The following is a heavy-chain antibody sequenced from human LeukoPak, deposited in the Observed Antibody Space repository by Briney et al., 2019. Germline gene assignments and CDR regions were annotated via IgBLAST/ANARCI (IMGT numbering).Heavy chain of an antibody. CDR1: GFTFDDYA. D-gene: IGHD6-19*01. CDR3: AKDISSRSSGWYYRGDV. V-gene: IGHV3-43D*03. CDR2: ISWDGGST. J-gene: IGHJ6*04. Sequence: GGSLRLSCAASGFTFDDYAMDWVRQAPGKGLEWVSLISWDGGSTYYADSVKGRFTISRDNGKNSLYLQMNSLRAEDTALYYCAKDISSRSSGWYYRGDVWGKGTTVTVSS.